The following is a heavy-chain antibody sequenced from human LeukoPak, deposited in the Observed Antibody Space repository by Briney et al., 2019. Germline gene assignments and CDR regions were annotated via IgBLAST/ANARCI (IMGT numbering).Heavy chain of an antibody. CDR2: ISSSSSYI. Sequence: TGGSLRLSCAASGFTFSSYSMNWVRQAPGKGLEWVSSISSSSSYIYYADSVKGRFTISRDNAKNSLYLQMNSLRAEDTAVYYCAREGGNWNDAGAFDIWGQGTMVTVSS. J-gene: IGHJ3*02. CDR3: AREGGNWNDAGAFDI. CDR1: GFTFSSYS. D-gene: IGHD1-1*01. V-gene: IGHV3-21*01.